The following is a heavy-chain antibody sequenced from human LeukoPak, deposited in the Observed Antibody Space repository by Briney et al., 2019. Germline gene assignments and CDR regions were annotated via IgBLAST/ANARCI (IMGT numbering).Heavy chain of an antibody. Sequence: GGSLSLSCAPSGLTYSSYAMSWAPRAPGKALEWVSVIGGSGAYQYYGDSVKGRFTISRDNPKNTLYLQMNSLRAEDTAVYYCAKYFASGSYYKLPHWGQGTLVTVSS. V-gene: IGHV3-23*01. CDR3: AKYFASGSYYKLPH. CDR2: IGGSGAYQ. CDR1: GLTYSSYA. D-gene: IGHD3-10*01. J-gene: IGHJ1*01.